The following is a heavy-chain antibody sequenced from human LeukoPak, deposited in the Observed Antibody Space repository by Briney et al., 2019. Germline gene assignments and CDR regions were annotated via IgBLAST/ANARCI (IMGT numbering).Heavy chain of an antibody. J-gene: IGHJ4*02. CDR1: GFTFSSCA. CDR2: ISGSGGST. CDR3: AKVPTSNGDYADYFDY. D-gene: IGHD4-17*01. Sequence: PGGSLRLSCAASGFTFSSCAMSWVRQAPGKGLEWVSAISGSGGSTYYADSVKGRFTISRDNSKNTLYLQMNSLRAEGTAVYYCAKVPTSNGDYADYFDYWGQGTLVTVSS. V-gene: IGHV3-23*01.